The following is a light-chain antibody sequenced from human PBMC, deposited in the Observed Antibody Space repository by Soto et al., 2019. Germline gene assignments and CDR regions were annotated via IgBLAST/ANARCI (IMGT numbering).Light chain of an antibody. Sequence: QAVVTQSSSASASLGSSVKLTCTLSSGHSSYIIAWHQQQPGKAPRSLMKLEGSGSYNKGSGVPDRFSGSSSGADRYLTISNLQFEDEADYYCETWDTNTRVFGRGTKLTVL. CDR1: SGHSSYI. CDR2: LEGSGSY. CDR3: ETWDTNTRV. J-gene: IGLJ3*02. V-gene: IGLV4-60*02.